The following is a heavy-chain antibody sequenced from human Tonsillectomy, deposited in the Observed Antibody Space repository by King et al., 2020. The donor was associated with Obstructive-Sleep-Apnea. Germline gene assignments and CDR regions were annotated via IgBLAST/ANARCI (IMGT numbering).Heavy chain of an antibody. J-gene: IGHJ6*02. CDR2: ISYDGSNK. CDR3: ARSKLGGILTGSRYYYGMDV. D-gene: IGHD3-9*01. V-gene: IGHV3-30-3*01. CDR1: GFTFSSYA. Sequence: VQLVESGGGVVQPGRSLRLSCAASGFTFSSYAMHWVRQAPGKGLEWVAVISYDGSNKYYADSVKGRFTISRNNSKNTLYLQMNSLRAEETAVYYCARSKLGGILTGSRYYYGMDVWGQGTTVTVSS.